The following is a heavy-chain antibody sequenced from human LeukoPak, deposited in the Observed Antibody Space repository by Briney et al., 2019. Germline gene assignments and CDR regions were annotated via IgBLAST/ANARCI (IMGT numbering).Heavy chain of an antibody. CDR2: IWYDGSNK. Sequence: PGGSLRLSCAASGFTFSSYGMHWVRQAPGKGLEWVAVIWYDGSNKYYADSVKGRFTISRDNSKNTLYLQMNSLRAEDTAVYYCAKSKWGGYVRYFDWLGPYYYYYMDVWGKGTTVTVSS. V-gene: IGHV3-33*06. J-gene: IGHJ6*03. CDR1: GFTFSSYG. CDR3: AKSKWGGYVRYFDWLGPYYYYYMDV. D-gene: IGHD3-9*01.